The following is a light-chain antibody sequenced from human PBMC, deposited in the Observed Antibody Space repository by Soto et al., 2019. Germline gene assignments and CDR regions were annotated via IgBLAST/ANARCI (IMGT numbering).Light chain of an antibody. CDR2: GNS. V-gene: IGLV1-40*01. J-gene: IGLJ2*01. CDR3: QSYDSSLSGSV. Sequence: QSVLTQPPSVCGAPGQRVTISCTGSSSNIGAGYDVHWYQQLPGTAPKLLIYGNSNRPSGVPDRFSGSKSGTSASLAITGLQAEDEADYYYQSYDSSLSGSVFGGGTKVTVL. CDR1: SSNIGAGYD.